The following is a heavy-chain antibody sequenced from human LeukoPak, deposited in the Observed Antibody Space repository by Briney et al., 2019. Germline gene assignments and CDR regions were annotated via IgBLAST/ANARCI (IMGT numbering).Heavy chain of an antibody. V-gene: IGHV1-18*01. CDR1: GYTFTSYG. Sequence: ASVKVSCKASGYTFTSYGISWVRQAPGQGLEWMGWISAYNGNTNYPQKLQGRVTMTTDTSTSTAYMELRSLRSDDTAVYYCARDFWSGYYMADYYYGMDVWGQGTTVTVSS. D-gene: IGHD3-3*01. J-gene: IGHJ6*02. CDR2: ISAYNGNT. CDR3: ARDFWSGYYMADYYYGMDV.